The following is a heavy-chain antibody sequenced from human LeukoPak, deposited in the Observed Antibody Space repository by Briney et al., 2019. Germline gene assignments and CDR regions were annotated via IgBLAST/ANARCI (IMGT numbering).Heavy chain of an antibody. CDR1: GVSIRSYY. Sequence: AETLSLTCTVSGVSIRSYYWSWIRQPPGKGLEWIGYIYYSGSTNYNPSLKSRVTISVDTSKNQLSMKLSSVTAADTAVYYCARVMVRGVIPWFDPWGQGTLVTVSS. J-gene: IGHJ5*02. V-gene: IGHV4-59*01. CDR2: IYYSGST. D-gene: IGHD3-10*01. CDR3: ARVMVRGVIPWFDP.